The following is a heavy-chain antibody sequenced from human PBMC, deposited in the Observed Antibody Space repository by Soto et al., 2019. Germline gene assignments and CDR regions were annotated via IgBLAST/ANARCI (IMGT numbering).Heavy chain of an antibody. CDR2: ISGSGGST. V-gene: IGHV3-23*01. CDR1: GFTFSSYA. J-gene: IGHJ3*02. D-gene: IGHD3-22*01. Sequence: PGGSLRLSCAASGFTFSSYAMSWVRQAPGKGLEWVSAISGSGGSTYYADSVKGRFTISRDNSKNTLYLQMNSLRAEDTAVYYCAKESPMFVLVIKWRTDVFDIWGQGTMVTV. CDR3: AKESPMFVLVIKWRTDVFDI.